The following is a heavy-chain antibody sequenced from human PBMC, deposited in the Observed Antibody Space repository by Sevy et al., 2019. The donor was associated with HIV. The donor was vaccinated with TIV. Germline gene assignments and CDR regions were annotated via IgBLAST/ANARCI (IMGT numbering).Heavy chain of an antibody. J-gene: IGHJ6*02. CDR2: LEPEDGET. Sequence: ASVKVSCKVSGYRLIEVSMHWVRQAPGKGLEWMGHLEPEDGETIYAQNFQGRVTMTEDTSTDTAYMEVSSLRSEDTAVYYCAADRGEDYCSGNSCQRHYYYGLDVWGQGTTVTVSS. V-gene: IGHV1-24*01. CDR1: GYRLIEVS. D-gene: IGHD2-15*01. CDR3: AADRGEDYCSGNSCQRHYYYGLDV.